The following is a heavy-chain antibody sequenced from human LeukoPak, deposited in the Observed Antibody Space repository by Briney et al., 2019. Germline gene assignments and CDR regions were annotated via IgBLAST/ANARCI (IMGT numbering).Heavy chain of an antibody. CDR1: GFTFSSFG. CDR3: TPELGAADSSDI. CDR2: IRYDGSKK. Sequence: GGSLRLSCAASGFTFSSFGMHWVRQAPGKGLEWVAFIRYDGSKKYYADSVKGRFTFSRDNSKNTLYLQMNSLKTEDTAVYHCTPELGAADSSDIWGQGTMVTVSS. D-gene: IGHD1-26*01. V-gene: IGHV3-30*02. J-gene: IGHJ3*02.